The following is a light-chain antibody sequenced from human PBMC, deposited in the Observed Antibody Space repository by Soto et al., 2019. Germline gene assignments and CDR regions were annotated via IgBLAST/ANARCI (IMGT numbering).Light chain of an antibody. J-gene: IGKJ5*01. V-gene: IGKV1-9*01. Sequence: DIQLTQSPSFLSASVGDRVTITCRASQGISSYLAWYQQKPGKAPKLLISAASTLQSGVPSRFSGSGSGTEFTLTISSLQPEDFATYYCQRLNSYPITFGQGTRLEIK. CDR1: QGISSY. CDR3: QRLNSYPIT. CDR2: AAS.